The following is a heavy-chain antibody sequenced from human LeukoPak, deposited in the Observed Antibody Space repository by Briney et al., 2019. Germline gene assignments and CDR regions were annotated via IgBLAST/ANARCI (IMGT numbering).Heavy chain of an antibody. J-gene: IGHJ6*02. CDR1: GGSISSYY. Sequence: PSETLSLTCTVSGGSISSYYWSWIRQPPGKGLEWIGYIYYTGSTNYNPSLESRVTISVDTSKNQFSLNLSSVTAADTAVYFCARDRPVTTSTYYYVMYVWGQGTTVTVSS. D-gene: IGHD4-17*01. CDR2: IYYTGST. CDR3: ARDRPVTTSTYYYVMYV. V-gene: IGHV4-59*01.